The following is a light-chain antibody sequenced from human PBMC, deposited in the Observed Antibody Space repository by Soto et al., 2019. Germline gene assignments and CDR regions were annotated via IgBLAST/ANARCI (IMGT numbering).Light chain of an antibody. Sequence: QSALTQPASVSGSPGQSITISCTGTSSDVGGYNYVSWYQQHPGKAPKLMIYDVSNRPSGVSNRFSGTKSGNTASLTISGLQAEGEADYYCGSYTSSSTRVFGGGTQLTVL. V-gene: IGLV2-14*01. CDR2: DVS. CDR1: SSDVGGYNY. CDR3: GSYTSSSTRV. J-gene: IGLJ2*01.